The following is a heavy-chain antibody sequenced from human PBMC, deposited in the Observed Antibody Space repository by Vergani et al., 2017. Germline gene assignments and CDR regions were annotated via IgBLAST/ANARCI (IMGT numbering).Heavy chain of an antibody. J-gene: IGHJ6*02. CDR2: ISGSGGST. D-gene: IGHD3-10*01. CDR1: GFTFSSYA. CDR3: AKGFLDYYGSGSYYSLYYYYGMDV. Sequence: EVQLLESGGGLVQPGGSLRLSCAASGFTFSSYAMSWVRQAPGKGLEWVSAISGSGGSTYYADSVKGRFTISRDNSKNTLYLQMNSLRAEDTAVYHCAKGFLDYYGSGSYYSLYYYYGMDVWGQGTTVTVSS. V-gene: IGHV3-23*01.